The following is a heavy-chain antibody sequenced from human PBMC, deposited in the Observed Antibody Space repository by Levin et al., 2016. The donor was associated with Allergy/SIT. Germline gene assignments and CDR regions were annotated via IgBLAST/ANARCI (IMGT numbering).Heavy chain of an antibody. D-gene: IGHD3-10*01. CDR2: IYSGGST. V-gene: IGHV3-53*05. J-gene: IGHJ4*02. Sequence: VRQAPGKGLEWVSVIYSGGSTYYADSVKGRFTISRDNSKNTLYLQMNSLRAEDTAVYYCAKDRDGSVDYWGQGTLVTVSS. CDR3: AKDRDGSVDY.